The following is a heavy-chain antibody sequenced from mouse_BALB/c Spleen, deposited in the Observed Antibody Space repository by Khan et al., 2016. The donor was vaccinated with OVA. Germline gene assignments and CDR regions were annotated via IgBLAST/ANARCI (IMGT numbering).Heavy chain of an antibody. J-gene: IGHJ2*01. CDR3: GGMAGK. CDR1: GFTFKDTY. Sequence: VQLKESGAELVKPGATVKLSCTASGFTFKDTYMHWLQQWPEQGLEWIGRIDPPNGNTKYAPKFQGKATITADTSSNTAYLQLSSLTAEDTAVYYCGGMAGKWGQGTTVTVSA. V-gene: IGHV14-3*02. CDR2: IDPPNGNT.